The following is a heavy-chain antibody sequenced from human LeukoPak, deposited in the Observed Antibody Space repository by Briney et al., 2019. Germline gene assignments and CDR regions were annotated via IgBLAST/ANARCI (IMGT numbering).Heavy chain of an antibody. CDR1: GFTLSAYW. CDR3: ARGRWSDY. CDR2: IKEDGTEK. Sequence: PGGSLRLSCAASGFTLSAYWMTWVRQAPGKGLEWVANIKEDGTEKNYVDSVKGRFTISRDNVKKSLYLEMNSLRVEDTAVYYCARGRWSDYWGQGTQVTVSS. V-gene: IGHV3-7*01. J-gene: IGHJ4*02. D-gene: IGHD5-24*01.